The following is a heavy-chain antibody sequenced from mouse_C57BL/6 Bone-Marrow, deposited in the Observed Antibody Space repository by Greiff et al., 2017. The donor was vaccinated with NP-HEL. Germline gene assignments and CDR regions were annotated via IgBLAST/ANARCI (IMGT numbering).Heavy chain of an antibody. Sequence: VKVVESDAELVKPGASVKISCKVSGYTFTDHTIHWMKQRPEQGLEWIGYIYPGDGSTKYNEKFKGKATLTADKSSSTAYMQLNSLTSEDSAVYFCARSLYYCGSRLYAMDYWGQGTSVTVSS. CDR3: ARSLYYCGSRLYAMDY. V-gene: IGHV1-78*01. CDR1: GYTFTDHT. J-gene: IGHJ4*01. D-gene: IGHD1-1*01. CDR2: IYPGDGST.